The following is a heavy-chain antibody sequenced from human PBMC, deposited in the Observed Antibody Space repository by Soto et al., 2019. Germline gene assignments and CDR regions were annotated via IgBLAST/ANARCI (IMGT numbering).Heavy chain of an antibody. CDR3: ARAIVVTIGGMDV. CDR2: IHYSGST. Sequence: PSETLSLTCTVSGGSINSADYYWSWVRQPPGKGLEWIGYIHYSGSTYLNPSLKSRGSISKDTSRNQFSLRLSSVTAADTAVYYCARAIVVTIGGMDVWGQGTTVTVSS. J-gene: IGHJ6*02. V-gene: IGHV4-30-4*01. D-gene: IGHD5-12*01. CDR1: GGSINSADYY.